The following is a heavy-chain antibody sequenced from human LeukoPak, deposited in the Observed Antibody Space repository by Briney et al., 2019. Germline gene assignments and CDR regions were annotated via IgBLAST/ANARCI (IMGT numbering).Heavy chain of an antibody. V-gene: IGHV3-7*01. D-gene: IGHD3-22*01. CDR1: GFTFSSCW. CDR3: ARGPPYYYDSSGYLQH. J-gene: IGHJ1*01. CDR2: IKQDGSEK. Sequence: PGGSLRLSCAASGFTFSSCWMSWVRQAPGKGLEWVANIKQDGSEKYYVDSVKGRFTISRDNAKNSLYLQMNSLRAEDTAVYYCARGPPYYYDSSGYLQHWGQGTLVTVSS.